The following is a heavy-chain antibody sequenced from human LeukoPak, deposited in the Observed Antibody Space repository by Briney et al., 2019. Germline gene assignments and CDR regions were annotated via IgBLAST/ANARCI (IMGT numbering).Heavy chain of an antibody. Sequence: GGSLRLSCAASGFTVEDYGMSWVRQAPGKGLEWVSGINWNGGSTGYADSVKGRFTISRDSAKNSLYLQMNSLRAEDTALYHCARVSSSGWYDWFDPWGQGTLVTVSS. CDR3: ARVSSSGWYDWFDP. D-gene: IGHD6-19*01. CDR1: GFTVEDYG. V-gene: IGHV3-20*01. CDR2: INWNGGST. J-gene: IGHJ5*02.